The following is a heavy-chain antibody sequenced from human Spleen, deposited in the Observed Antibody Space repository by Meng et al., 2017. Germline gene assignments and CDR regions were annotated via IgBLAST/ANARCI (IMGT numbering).Heavy chain of an antibody. Sequence: QLQLPQLGAGLLKPSETLALPCVVSGGSFSDYYWSWIRQPPGKGLEWIGEINHSGSTNYNPSLESRATISVDTSQNNLSLKLSSVTAADSAVYYCARGPTTMAHDFDYWGQGTLVTVSS. CDR3: ARGPTTMAHDFDY. J-gene: IGHJ4*02. V-gene: IGHV4-34*01. CDR2: INHSGST. D-gene: IGHD4-11*01. CDR1: GGSFSDYY.